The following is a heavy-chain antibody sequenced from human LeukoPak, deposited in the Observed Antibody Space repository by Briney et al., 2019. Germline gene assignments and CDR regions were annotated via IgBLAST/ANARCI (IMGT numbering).Heavy chain of an antibody. CDR2: IYTSGST. J-gene: IGHJ4*02. CDR3: AREGPGVLRYFDWLFDY. Sequence: SETLSLTCTVSGGSISSYYWSWIRQPAGKGLEWIGRIYTSGSTNYNPSLKSRVTMSVDTSKNQFSLKLSSVTAADTAVYYCAREGPGVLRYFDWLFDYWGQGTLDTVSS. D-gene: IGHD3-9*01. V-gene: IGHV4-4*07. CDR1: GGSISSYY.